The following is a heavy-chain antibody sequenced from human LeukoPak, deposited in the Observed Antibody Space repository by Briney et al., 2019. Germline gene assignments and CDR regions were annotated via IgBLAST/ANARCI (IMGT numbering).Heavy chain of an antibody. J-gene: IGHJ6*03. CDR3: ARETTVTTSKAYYYYYYMDV. Sequence: SVKVSCKASGYTFTSYDINWVRQATGQGLEWMGWMNPNSGNTGYAQKFQGRVTITRNTSISTAYMKLSSLRSEDTAVYYCARETTVTTSKAYYYYYYMDVWGKGTTVTVSS. CDR1: GYTFTSYD. CDR2: MNPNSGNT. D-gene: IGHD4-17*01. V-gene: IGHV1-8*03.